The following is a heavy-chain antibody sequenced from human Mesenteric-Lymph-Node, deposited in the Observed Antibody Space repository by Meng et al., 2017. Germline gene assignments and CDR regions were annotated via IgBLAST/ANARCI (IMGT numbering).Heavy chain of an antibody. CDR3: THEPSFDY. J-gene: IGHJ4*03. D-gene: IGHD1-14*01. CDR2: IKSQNNGGTT. CDR1: GFTFNIAW. Sequence: GESLKISCAASGFTFNIAWMSWVRQAPGKGLEWVGHIKSQNNGGTTDYAAPVKGRFTISRDDSKQTVYLQMNSLKTEDTAVYYCTHEPSFDYCGQGALVISSS. V-gene: IGHV3-15*01.